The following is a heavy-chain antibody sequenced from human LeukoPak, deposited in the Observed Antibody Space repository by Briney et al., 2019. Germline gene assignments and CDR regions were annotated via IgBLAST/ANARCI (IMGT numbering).Heavy chain of an antibody. CDR1: GFTFSSYS. D-gene: IGHD4-11*01. CDR2: ISSSSSTI. V-gene: IGHV3-48*01. CDR3: ARSETVTTSYYYYYMDV. Sequence: GGSLRLSCAASGFTFSSYSMNWVRQAPGKGREWVSYISSSSSTIYYADSVKGRFTISRDNAKNSLYLQMNSLRAEDTAVYYCARSETVTTSYYYYYMDVWGKGTTVTVSS. J-gene: IGHJ6*03.